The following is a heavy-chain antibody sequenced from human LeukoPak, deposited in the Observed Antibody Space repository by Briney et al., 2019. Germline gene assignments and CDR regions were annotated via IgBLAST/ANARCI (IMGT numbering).Heavy chain of an antibody. J-gene: IGHJ4*02. Sequence: WASVNASCQASGSTFTGYYMHWVRQAAGQLLEWMGWINPNSGDTNYGQKFQGRVTMTSDTSISTAYMELSRLRSDDTAVYYCASSPRIAVAGIGDYWGQGTLVTVSS. CDR1: GSTFTGYY. CDR3: ASSPRIAVAGIGDY. CDR2: INPNSGDT. D-gene: IGHD6-19*01. V-gene: IGHV1-2*02.